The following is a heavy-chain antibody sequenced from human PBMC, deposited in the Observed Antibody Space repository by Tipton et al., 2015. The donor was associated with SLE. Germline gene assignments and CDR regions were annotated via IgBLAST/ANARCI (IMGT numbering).Heavy chain of an antibody. V-gene: IGHV4-39*07. CDR1: GGSISSSSYY. CDR2: IDYSGST. Sequence: TLSLTCTVSGGSISSSSYYWGWIRQPPGKGLEWIGSIDYSGSTYYNPSLKSRVTISVDTSKNQFSLKLSSVTAADTAVYYCARSSKQLVLYFDYWGQGTLVTVSS. J-gene: IGHJ4*02. D-gene: IGHD6-6*01. CDR3: ARSSKQLVLYFDY.